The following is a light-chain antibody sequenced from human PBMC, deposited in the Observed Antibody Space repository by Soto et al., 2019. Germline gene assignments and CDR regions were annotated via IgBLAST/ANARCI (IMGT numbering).Light chain of an antibody. CDR2: DAS. V-gene: IGKV3-11*01. CDR1: QSGSSS. CDR3: EQRSNWPRT. Sequence: EIVLTQSPATLSLSPGERATLSCRASQSGSSSLAWYQQKPGQAPRLLIYDASNRATGIPARFSGSGSGTDFTLTISSLEPEDFAVYYCEQRSNWPRTFGHGNKVEIK. J-gene: IGKJ1*01.